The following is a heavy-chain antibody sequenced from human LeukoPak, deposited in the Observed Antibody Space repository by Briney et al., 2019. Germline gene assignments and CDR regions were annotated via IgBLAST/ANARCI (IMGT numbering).Heavy chain of an antibody. CDR2: IYPGDSDT. V-gene: IGHV5-51*01. CDR3: ARQDGAAKYYFDY. J-gene: IGHJ4*02. CDR1: GYSFTHYW. Sequence: GESLKISCKGSGYSFTHYWICWVRQMPGKGVEWMGIIYPGDSDTRYSPSFQGQVTISADKSISTAYLQWSSLKASDTAMYYCARQDGAAKYYFDYGRRGALVTVSS. D-gene: IGHD2-15*01.